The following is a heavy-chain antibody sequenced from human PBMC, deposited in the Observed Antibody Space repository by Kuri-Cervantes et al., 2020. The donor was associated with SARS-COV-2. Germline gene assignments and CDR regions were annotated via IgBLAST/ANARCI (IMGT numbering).Heavy chain of an antibody. V-gene: IGHV3-30-3*01. CDR3: AREKLAGYYYYYMDV. CDR2: ISYDGSNK. J-gene: IGHJ6*03. Sequence: GESLKISCAASGFTFSSYAMHWVRQASGKGLEWVAVISYDGSNKYYADSVKGRFTISRDNSKNTLYLQMNSLRAEDTAVYYGAREKLAGYYYYYMDVWGKGTTVTVSS. D-gene: IGHD1-1*01. CDR1: GFTFSSYA.